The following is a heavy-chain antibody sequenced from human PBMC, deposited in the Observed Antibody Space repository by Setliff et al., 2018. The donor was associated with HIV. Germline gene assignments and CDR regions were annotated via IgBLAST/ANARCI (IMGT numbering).Heavy chain of an antibody. CDR2: LSRGGDNT. D-gene: IGHD6-13*01. CDR3: VKEAYSNTWNYYYYYIDV. CDR1: GFTVSTYS. V-gene: IGHV3-64D*09. J-gene: IGHJ6*03. Sequence: GGSLRLSCLVSGFTVSTYSLNWARQAPGKRPEYVAALSRGGDNTKYADSVKGRFTISRDNSKNTLYLQMSSLRVDDTAVYYCVKEAYSNTWNYYYYYIDVWGKGTTVTVSS.